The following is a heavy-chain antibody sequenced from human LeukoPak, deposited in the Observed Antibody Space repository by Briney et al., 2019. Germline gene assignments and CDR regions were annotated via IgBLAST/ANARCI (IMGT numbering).Heavy chain of an antibody. CDR2: IKEDGSET. V-gene: IGHV3-7*01. D-gene: IGHD2-8*01. Sequence: GGSLRLSCIASGFTFRRYWMTWVRQVPGKKPEWVANIKEDGSETYYDDLVRGRFIISRDNAKNILYLDMNSLRVDDTAVYYCATDQDHGYFRQWGQGTLVIVFS. CDR3: ATDQDHGYFRQ. J-gene: IGHJ1*01. CDR1: GFTFRRYW.